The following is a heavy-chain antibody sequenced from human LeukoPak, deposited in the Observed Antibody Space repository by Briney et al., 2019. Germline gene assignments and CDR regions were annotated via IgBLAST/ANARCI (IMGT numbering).Heavy chain of an antibody. J-gene: IGHJ3*02. CDR3: ANSAIFGVVILGAFDI. D-gene: IGHD3-3*01. Sequence: GGSLRLSCAASGFTFSSYGMHWVRQAPGKGLEWVAFIRYDGSNKYYADSVKGRLTISRDNSKNTLYLQMNSLRAEDTAVYYCANSAIFGVVILGAFDIWGQGTMVTVSS. CDR1: GFTFSSYG. V-gene: IGHV3-30*02. CDR2: IRYDGSNK.